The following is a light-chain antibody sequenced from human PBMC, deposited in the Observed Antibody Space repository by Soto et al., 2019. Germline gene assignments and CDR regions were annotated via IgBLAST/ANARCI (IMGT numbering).Light chain of an antibody. CDR3: LHNNSSYGT. J-gene: IGKJ1*01. V-gene: IGKV3-20*01. CDR1: HSASNDY. Sequence: EMVLTQSPCTLSLSPWDRATLSCRASHSASNDYVAWDQQKPGQAPRLLIYSVSSIATGIPARFSGSGSGTEFTLTISRLEPEDFATYYWLHNNSSYGTFGQGTKVDIK. CDR2: SVS.